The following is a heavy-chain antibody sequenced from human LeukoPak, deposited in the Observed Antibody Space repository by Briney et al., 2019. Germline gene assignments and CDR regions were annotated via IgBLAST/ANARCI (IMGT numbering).Heavy chain of an antibody. J-gene: IGHJ5*02. CDR2: INHSGST. Sequence: ASGTLSLTCAVYGGSFSGYYWSWIRQPPGKGLEWIGEINHSGSTNYNPSLKSRVTISVDTSKNQFSLKLSSVTAADTAVYYCATHYSSSWQNNWFDPWGQGTLVTVSS. V-gene: IGHV4-34*01. CDR3: ATHYSSSWQNNWFDP. CDR1: GGSFSGYY. D-gene: IGHD6-13*01.